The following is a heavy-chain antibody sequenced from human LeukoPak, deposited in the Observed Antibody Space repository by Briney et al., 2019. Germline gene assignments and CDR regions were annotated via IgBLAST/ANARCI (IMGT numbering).Heavy chain of an antibody. Sequence: GGSLRLSCAASGFTFSSFAMSWVRQAPGQGPEWVSTISDNSGNTYYADSVKGRFTIYRDNSENTLYLQMNSLRAEDTALYYCSNGRTSSGTLQHDYWGQGTPVTVSS. J-gene: IGHJ4*02. CDR1: GFTFSSFA. CDR2: ISDNSGNT. V-gene: IGHV3-23*01. CDR3: SNGRTSSGTLQHDY. D-gene: IGHD6-19*01.